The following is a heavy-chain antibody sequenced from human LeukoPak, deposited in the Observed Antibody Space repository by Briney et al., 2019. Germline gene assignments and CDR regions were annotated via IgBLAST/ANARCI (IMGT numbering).Heavy chain of an antibody. J-gene: IGHJ4*02. Sequence: SGGSLRLSCAASGFIFSAYWMNWVRQAPGKGLEWVANIRQDSGDTRYVDSVRGRFTISRDNSQNSLYLQMNSLRVEDTAVYYCARGPAVSPMAPISDNWGQGTLVTVSS. D-gene: IGHD3-10*01. CDR1: GFIFSAYW. CDR3: ARGPAVSPMAPISDN. CDR2: IRQDSGDT. V-gene: IGHV3-7*01.